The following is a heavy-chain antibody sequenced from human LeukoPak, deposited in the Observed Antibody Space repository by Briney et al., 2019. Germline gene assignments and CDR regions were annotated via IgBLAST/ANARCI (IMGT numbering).Heavy chain of an antibody. V-gene: IGHV3-30*03. CDR2: ISSDGNNQ. J-gene: IGHJ4*02. CDR1: GFTFSSYG. CDR3: AGVDYGDY. D-gene: IGHD4/OR15-4a*01. Sequence: GRSLRLSCTASGFTFSSYGMHWVRQAPGKGLEWVAMISSDGNNQYYADSVKGRFTISRDNSKNTLYLQMNSLRSEDTAVFYCAGVDYGDYWGQGTLVTVSS.